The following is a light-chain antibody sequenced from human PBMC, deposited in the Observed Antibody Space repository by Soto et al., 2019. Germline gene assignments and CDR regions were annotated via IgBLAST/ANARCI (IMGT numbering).Light chain of an antibody. CDR2: KAS. Sequence: DIQMTQSPSTLPASVGDRVTITCRASQSISSWFAWYQQKPGKAPKLLLYKASSLESGVPARFSGSGSGTEFTLTISSLQPDDFATYYCQQYGSYSRTFGQGTKVEIK. J-gene: IGKJ1*01. V-gene: IGKV1-5*03. CDR1: QSISSW. CDR3: QQYGSYSRT.